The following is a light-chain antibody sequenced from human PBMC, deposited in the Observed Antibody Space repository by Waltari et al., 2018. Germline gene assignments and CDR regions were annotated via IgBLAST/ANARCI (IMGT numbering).Light chain of an antibody. CDR1: QSVTTN. CDR2: AAS. J-gene: IGKJ4*02. V-gene: IGKV3-15*01. CDR3: QQYDKWPPRYT. Sequence: TQSPATLSVSPVETATLPCRASQSVTTNLAWYQQKLGQAPRLLIFAASTRATGVPVRFSGSGSGTEFTLSISSLQSEDFAVYYCQQYDKWPPRYTFGPGTRVEIK.